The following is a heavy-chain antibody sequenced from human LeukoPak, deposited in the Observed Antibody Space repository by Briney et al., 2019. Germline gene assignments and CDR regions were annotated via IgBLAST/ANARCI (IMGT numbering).Heavy chain of an antibody. CDR1: GGSISSSSYY. CDR3: ARNVVGYCSGGSCYAVDY. Sequence: SETLSLTCTVSGGSISSSSYYWGWIRQPPGKGLEWIGSIYYSGNTYYNPSLNSRVTISVDTSKNQFSLKLSSVTAAGTAVYFCARNVVGYCSGGSCYAVDYWGHGTLVTVSS. V-gene: IGHV4-39*07. J-gene: IGHJ4*01. CDR2: IYYSGNT. D-gene: IGHD2-15*01.